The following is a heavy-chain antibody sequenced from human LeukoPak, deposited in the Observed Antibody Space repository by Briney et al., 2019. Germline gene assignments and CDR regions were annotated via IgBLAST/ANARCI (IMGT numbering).Heavy chain of an antibody. D-gene: IGHD4-17*01. V-gene: IGHV3-23*01. Sequence: GGSLRLSCVAPGFFFSGPAMTWVRQVLRKGLEWVSHISGGGDRTYYADSLRGRFSSSRDNSKNTLFLHMNSLRAEDTAVYYCAKVKYDYGDPVGWFDPWGQGTLVTVSS. CDR1: GFFFSGPA. J-gene: IGHJ5*02. CDR3: AKVKYDYGDPVGWFDP. CDR2: ISGGGDRT.